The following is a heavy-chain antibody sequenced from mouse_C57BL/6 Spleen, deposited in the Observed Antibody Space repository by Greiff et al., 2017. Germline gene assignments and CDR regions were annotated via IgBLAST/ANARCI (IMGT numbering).Heavy chain of an antibody. CDR1: GFNIKDDY. V-gene: IGHV14-4*01. CDR2: IDPENGDT. CDR3: TSNGSSRWFAY. J-gene: IGHJ3*01. Sequence: EVQLQESGAELVRPGASVKLSCTASGFNIKDDYMHWVKQRPEQGLEWIGWIDPENGDTEYASKFQGKATITADTSSNTAYLQLSSLTSEDTAVYYCTSNGSSRWFAYWGQGTLVTVSA. D-gene: IGHD1-1*01.